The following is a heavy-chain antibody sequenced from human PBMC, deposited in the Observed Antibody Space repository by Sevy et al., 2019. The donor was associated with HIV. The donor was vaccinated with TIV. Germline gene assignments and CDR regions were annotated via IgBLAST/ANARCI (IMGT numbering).Heavy chain of an antibody. CDR1: GYTLTKLS. Sequence: ASVKVSCKVSGYTLTKLSMHWVRQAPGKGLEWMGGFDPEDGERIYAQKFQGRVTMTEDTSTDTAYMELSILRAEDTAVYYCATPRGGEGDYYDSSGYYFFDYWGQGTLVTVSS. D-gene: IGHD3-22*01. V-gene: IGHV1-24*01. J-gene: IGHJ4*02. CDR2: FDPEDGER. CDR3: ATPRGGEGDYYDSSGYYFFDY.